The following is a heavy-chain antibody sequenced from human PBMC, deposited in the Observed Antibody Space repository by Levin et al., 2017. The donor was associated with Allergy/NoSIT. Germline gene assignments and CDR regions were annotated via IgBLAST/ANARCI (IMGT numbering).Heavy chain of an antibody. Sequence: PSETLSLTCTVSGGSISSYYWSWIRQPPGKGLEWIGYIYYSGSTNYNPSLKSRVTISVDTSKNQFSLKLSSVTAADTAVYYCAREGGRDYYGSGSQRTKNGMDVWGQGTTVTVSS. CDR2: IYYSGST. J-gene: IGHJ6*02. CDR1: GGSISSYY. D-gene: IGHD3-10*01. V-gene: IGHV4-59*01. CDR3: AREGGRDYYGSGSQRTKNGMDV.